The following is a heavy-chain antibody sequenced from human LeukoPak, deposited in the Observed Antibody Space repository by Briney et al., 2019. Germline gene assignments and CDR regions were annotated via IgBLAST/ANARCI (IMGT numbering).Heavy chain of an antibody. V-gene: IGHV3-15*01. D-gene: IGHD5-24*01. CDR1: GSTFSNAW. Sequence: GGSLRLSCAASGSTFSNAWMSWVRQAPGKGLEWVGRIKSKTDGGTTGYAAPVKGRFTISRDDSKNTLYLQMNSLKTEDTAVYYCTTEMATIGGSSDAFDIWGQGTMVTVSS. CDR2: IKSKTDGGTT. J-gene: IGHJ3*02. CDR3: TTEMATIGGSSDAFDI.